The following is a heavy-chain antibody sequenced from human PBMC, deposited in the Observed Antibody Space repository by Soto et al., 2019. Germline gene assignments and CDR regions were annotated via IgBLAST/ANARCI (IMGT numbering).Heavy chain of an antibody. D-gene: IGHD3-10*01. J-gene: IGHJ2*01. CDR1: GFTFISYA. V-gene: IGHV3-23*01. Sequence: EVQLLESGGGLVQPGGSLRLSCAASGFTFISYAMNWVSQAPGKGLQWVSAISGGGDATFYADSVKGRFTISRDNPRNTVTLQMNSLGADDSAVYYCARKVPGSTTRPDYWYFDLWGRGTLVTVSS. CDR2: ISGGGDAT. CDR3: ARKVPGSTTRPDYWYFDL.